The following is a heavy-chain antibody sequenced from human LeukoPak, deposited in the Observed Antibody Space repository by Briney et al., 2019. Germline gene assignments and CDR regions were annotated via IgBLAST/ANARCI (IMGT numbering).Heavy chain of an antibody. CDR2: ISTCNGNT. CDR1: GYNFILHG. J-gene: IGHJ4*02. D-gene: IGHD4-17*01. Sequence: ASVKVSCKASGYNFILHGISWVRQAPGHGLEWMGWISTCNGNTKYAQKLQGRVTMTTDTSTSTAYMELRSLRSDDTAVYYCVRDEDYGIYVNFDFWGQGTLVTVSS. CDR3: VRDEDYGIYVNFDF. V-gene: IGHV1-18*01.